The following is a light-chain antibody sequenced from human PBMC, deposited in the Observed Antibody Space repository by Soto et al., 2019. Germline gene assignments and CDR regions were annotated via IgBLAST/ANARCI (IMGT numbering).Light chain of an antibody. J-gene: IGKJ2*01. V-gene: IGKV3-20*01. CDR1: QSVSRSY. CDR2: GAS. CDR3: QQYGSSPPLT. Sequence: EIVLTQSPGTLSLSPGERATLSCRASQSVSRSYLAWYQQKPGPAPRLLIYGASSRATGIPDRFSGSGSGTDFTLTISRLEPEEFAVYYCQQYGSSPPLTFGQGTKLEIK.